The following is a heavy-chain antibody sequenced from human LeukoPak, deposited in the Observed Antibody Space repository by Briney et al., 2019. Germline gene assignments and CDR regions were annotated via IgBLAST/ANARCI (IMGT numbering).Heavy chain of an antibody. CDR2: ISSSGSNI. D-gene: IGHD4-11*01. CDR1: GFTFTDYY. CDR3: ARTDSDYAQIDY. J-gene: IGHJ4*02. V-gene: IGHV3-11*04. Sequence: GGSLRLSCTASGFTFTDYYMSWIRQAPGKGLEWVSDISSSGSNIYYADSVKGRFAISRDNAKNSLYLQMNSLRAEDTAVYYCARTDSDYAQIDYWGQGTMVTVSS.